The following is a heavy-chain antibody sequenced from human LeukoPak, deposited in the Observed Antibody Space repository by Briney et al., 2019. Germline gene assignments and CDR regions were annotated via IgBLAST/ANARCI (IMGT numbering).Heavy chain of an antibody. Sequence: SETLSLTCTVSGGSISSSSYYWGWIRQPPGRGLEWIGSIYYSGSTYYNPSLKSRVTISVDTSKNQFSLKLSSVTAADTAVYYRARHTRVVAHNFDYWGQGTLVTVSS. V-gene: IGHV4-39*01. CDR2: IYYSGST. D-gene: IGHD4-23*01. J-gene: IGHJ4*02. CDR1: GGSISSSSYY. CDR3: ARHTRVVAHNFDY.